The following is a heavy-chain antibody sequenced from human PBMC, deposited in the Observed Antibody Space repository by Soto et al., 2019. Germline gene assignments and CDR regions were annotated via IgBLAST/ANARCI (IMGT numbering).Heavy chain of an antibody. CDR2: IDPSDSYT. D-gene: IGHD3-16*02. V-gene: IGHV5-10-1*01. J-gene: IGHJ3*02. CDR1: GYSFTSYW. CDR3: ARLTYYDYVWGSYRSQIGAFDI. Sequence: PGESLKISCKGSGYSFTSYWISWVRQMPGKGPEWMGRIDPSDSYTNYSPSFQGHVTISADKSISTAYLQWSSLKASDTAMYYCARLTYYDYVWGSYRSQIGAFDIWGQGTMVTVSS.